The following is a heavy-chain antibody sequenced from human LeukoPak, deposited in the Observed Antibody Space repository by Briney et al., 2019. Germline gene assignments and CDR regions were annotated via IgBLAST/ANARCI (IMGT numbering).Heavy chain of an antibody. D-gene: IGHD3-10*01. CDR3: ASGGYYYGSGSPSYYDP. CDR2: IYYSGTT. CDR1: GGSITSYY. V-gene: IGHV4-59*08. Sequence: SETLSLTCTVSGGSITSYYWSWIRQPPGKGLEWIGYIYYSGTTNYNPSLTSRVTMSVATSKNQFSLQLSSVTAADTAVYYCASGGYYYGSGSPSYYDPWGQGTLATVSS. J-gene: IGHJ5*02.